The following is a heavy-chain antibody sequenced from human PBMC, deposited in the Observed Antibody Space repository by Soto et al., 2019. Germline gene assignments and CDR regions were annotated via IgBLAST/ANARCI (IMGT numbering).Heavy chain of an antibody. V-gene: IGHV1-24*01. Sequence: GASVEVFCKVSGYTLIELFLYWVRKAPGKGFEWMGGFDPEDGETIYAQKFQGRVTMTEDTSTDTAYMELSSLRSEDTAVYYCATRYCSSTSCYPYYFDYWGQGTLVTVSS. CDR1: GYTLIELF. D-gene: IGHD2-2*01. CDR2: FDPEDGET. J-gene: IGHJ4*02. CDR3: ATRYCSSTSCYPYYFDY.